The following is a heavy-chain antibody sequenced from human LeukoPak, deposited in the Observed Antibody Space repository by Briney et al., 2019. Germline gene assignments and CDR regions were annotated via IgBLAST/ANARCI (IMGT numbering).Heavy chain of an antibody. Sequence: PGGSLRLSCVGSGFTFSSYAMSWVRQAPGKGLEWVSAISGSGGSTYYADSVKGRFTISRDNSKNTLYLQMNSLRAEDTAVYYCAKVRGEYCSSTSCYAFDIWGQGTMVTVSS. CDR1: GFTFSSYA. CDR2: ISGSGGST. V-gene: IGHV3-23*01. J-gene: IGHJ3*02. D-gene: IGHD2-2*01. CDR3: AKVRGEYCSSTSCYAFDI.